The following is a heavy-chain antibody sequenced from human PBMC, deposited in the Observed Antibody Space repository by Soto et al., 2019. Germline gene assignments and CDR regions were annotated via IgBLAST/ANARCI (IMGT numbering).Heavy chain of an antibody. J-gene: IGHJ4*02. Sequence: HPGWSLRLSCAASGFTVSSNYMSWVRQAPGKGLEWVSVIYSGGSTYYADSVKGRFTISRDNSKNTLYLQMNSLRAEDTAVYYCARGSTTVVGYWGQGTLDTVTS. CDR1: GFTVSSNY. CDR3: ARGSTTVVGY. D-gene: IGHD4-17*01. CDR2: IYSGGST. V-gene: IGHV3-53*01.